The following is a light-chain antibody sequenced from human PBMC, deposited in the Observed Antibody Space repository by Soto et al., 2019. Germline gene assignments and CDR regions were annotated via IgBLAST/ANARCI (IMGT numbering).Light chain of an antibody. CDR1: QYISTY. CDR2: TES. CDR3: QQTYVTPPYT. Sequence: DIQMTQSPSSLSASVGDRVTFTCRASQYISTYLNWYQQKPGQAPKLLIYTESSLQGGVPARFSGSGSGTDFTLTISSLQPEDVATYYCQQTYVTPPYTFGQGTKVEIK. J-gene: IGKJ2*01. V-gene: IGKV1-39*01.